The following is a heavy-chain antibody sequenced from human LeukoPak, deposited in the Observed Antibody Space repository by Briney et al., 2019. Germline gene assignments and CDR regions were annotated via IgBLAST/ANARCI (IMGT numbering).Heavy chain of an antibody. CDR3: ARQAAANSIDY. CDR2: IYTSGRT. J-gene: IGHJ4*02. CDR1: GGSMSNLY. Sequence: SETLSLTCTVSGGSMSNLYWSWIRQPAGKGLEWLGRIYTSGRTKYNPSLKSRLTMLVDTLKNQFSLKLSSVTAADTAVYYCARQAAANSIDYWGQGTVVTVSS. V-gene: IGHV4-4*07. D-gene: IGHD2-2*01.